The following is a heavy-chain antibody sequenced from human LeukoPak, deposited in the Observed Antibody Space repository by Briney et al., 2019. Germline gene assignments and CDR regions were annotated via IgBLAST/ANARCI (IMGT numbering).Heavy chain of an antibody. CDR3: ARVALGGREISAGY. Sequence: GASVKVSCKASGGTFSSYAISWVRQAPGQGLEWMGRIIPILGIANYAQKFQGRVTITADKSTSTAYMELSSLRSEDTAVYYCARVALGGREISAGYWGQGTLVTVSS. D-gene: IGHD5-24*01. V-gene: IGHV1-69*04. CDR2: IIPILGIA. CDR1: GGTFSSYA. J-gene: IGHJ4*02.